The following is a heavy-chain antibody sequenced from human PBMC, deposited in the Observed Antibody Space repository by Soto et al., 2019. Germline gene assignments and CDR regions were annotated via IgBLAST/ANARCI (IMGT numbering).Heavy chain of an antibody. CDR1: GGTFSSYA. CDR3: ARVRTISWADYYYYGMDV. CDR2: IIPIFGTA. D-gene: IGHD6-13*01. J-gene: IGHJ6*02. V-gene: IGHV1-69*13. Sequence: ASVKVSCKASGGTFSSYAISWVRQAPGQGLEWMGGIIPIFGTANYAQKFQGRVTITADESTSTAYMELSSLRSEDTAVYYCARVRTISWADYYYYGMDVWGQGTTVSVSS.